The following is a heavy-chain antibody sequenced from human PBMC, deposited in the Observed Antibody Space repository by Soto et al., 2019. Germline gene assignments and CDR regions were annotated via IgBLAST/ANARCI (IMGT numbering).Heavy chain of an antibody. CDR3: ARDKRTTDFDY. CDR2: ISSSTGDYI. V-gene: IGHV3-21*01. J-gene: IGHJ4*02. Sequence: EVQLVESGGGLVKPGGSLRLSCAASGFPFSTYSMSWVRQAPGKGLEWVSTISSSTGDYIYYADSVKGRFTISRDNVENSLHLQMNSLRAEDTAVYYCARDKRTTDFDYWGQGTLVTVS. CDR1: GFPFSTYS. D-gene: IGHD4-17*01.